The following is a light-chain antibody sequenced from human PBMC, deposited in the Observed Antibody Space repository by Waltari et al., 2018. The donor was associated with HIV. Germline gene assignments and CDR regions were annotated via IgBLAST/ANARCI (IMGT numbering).Light chain of an antibody. V-gene: IGLV2-23*01. Sequence: QSALTQPASVSGSPGQSITIPCTGTSSDVGRYNLVSWYQQHPGKAPKLMIYEGSKRPSGVSNRFSGSKSGNTASLTISGLQAEDEADYYCCSYAGSSLYVFGTGTKVTVL. CDR3: CSYAGSSLYV. CDR1: SSDVGRYNL. CDR2: EGS. J-gene: IGLJ1*01.